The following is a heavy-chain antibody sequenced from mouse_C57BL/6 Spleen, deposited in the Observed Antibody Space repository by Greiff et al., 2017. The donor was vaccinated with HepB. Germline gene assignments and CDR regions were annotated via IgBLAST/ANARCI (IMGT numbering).Heavy chain of an antibody. CDR2: INYDGSST. CDR1: GFTFSDYY. J-gene: IGHJ4*01. Sequence: EVMLVESEGGLVQPGSSMKLSCTASGFTFSDYYMAWVRQVPEKGLEWVANINYDGSSTYYLDSLKSRFIISRDNAKNILYLQMSSLKSEDTATYYCARGGLRWAMDYWGQGTSVTVSS. V-gene: IGHV5-16*01. D-gene: IGHD2-4*01. CDR3: ARGGLRWAMDY.